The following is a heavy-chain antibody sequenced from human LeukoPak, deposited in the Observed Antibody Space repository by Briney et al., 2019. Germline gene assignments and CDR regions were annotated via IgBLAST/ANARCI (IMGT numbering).Heavy chain of an antibody. CDR3: ARGRQGTGYYFDC. Sequence: GGSLRLSCAASGFTFSSYSMNWVRQAPGKGLEWVSYISSSSTTIYYADSVKGRFTISRDNAKNSLYLQMNSLRAEDTAVYYCARGRQGTGYYFDCWGQGTLVTVSS. CDR2: ISSSSTTI. D-gene: IGHD3/OR15-3a*01. J-gene: IGHJ4*02. V-gene: IGHV3-48*01. CDR1: GFTFSSYS.